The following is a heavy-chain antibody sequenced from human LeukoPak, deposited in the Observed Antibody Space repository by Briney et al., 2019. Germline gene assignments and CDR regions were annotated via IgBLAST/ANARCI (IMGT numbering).Heavy chain of an antibody. J-gene: IGHJ4*02. CDR3: AKDQKWGPADYYFDS. CDR1: GFTFSSYG. D-gene: IGHD2-2*01. V-gene: IGHV3-33*06. CDR2: IWYDGSNR. Sequence: GRSLRLSCAASGFTFSSYGMHWVRQAPGKGLEWVAVIWYDGSNRYYADSVKGRFTISRDNSKNTLDLQMNSLRAEDTAVYYCAKDQKWGPADYYFDSWGQGTLVTVSS.